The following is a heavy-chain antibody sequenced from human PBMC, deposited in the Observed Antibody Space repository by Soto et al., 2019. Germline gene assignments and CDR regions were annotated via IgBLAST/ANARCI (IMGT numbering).Heavy chain of an antibody. CDR3: ARGNNVVVVPAADFDY. D-gene: IGHD2-2*01. J-gene: IGHJ4*02. Sequence: QVQLQQWGAGLLKPSETLSLTCAVYGGSFSGYYWSWIRQPPGKGLEWIGEINHNGSTNYNPSLKSRVTISVDTSKNQFSLKLSSVTAADTAVYYCARGNNVVVVPAADFDYWGQGTLVTVSS. CDR2: INHNGST. V-gene: IGHV4-34*01. CDR1: GGSFSGYY.